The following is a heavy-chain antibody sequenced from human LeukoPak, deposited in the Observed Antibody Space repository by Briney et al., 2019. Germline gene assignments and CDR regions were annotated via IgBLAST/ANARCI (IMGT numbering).Heavy chain of an antibody. D-gene: IGHD3-10*01. CDR3: ARRNYYASGTYFDY. J-gene: IGHJ4*02. CDR2: ISSNGGST. V-gene: IGHV3-64*01. CDR1: GFTFSSYW. Sequence: PGGSLRLSCAASGFTFSSYWMSWVRQAPGRGLEYVSAISSNGGSTYYAKSVKGRFTISRDNSKNTVYLQMGSLRAEDMAVYYCARRNYYASGTYFDYWGQGTLVTVSS.